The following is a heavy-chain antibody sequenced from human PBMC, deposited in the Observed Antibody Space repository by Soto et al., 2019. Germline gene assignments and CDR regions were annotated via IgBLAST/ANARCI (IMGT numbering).Heavy chain of an antibody. D-gene: IGHD3-9*01. CDR3: AVVAVRYFGCWFDP. J-gene: IGHJ5*02. CDR2: FDPEDGET. Sequence: ASVKVSCKVSGYTLTELSMHWVRQAPGKGLEWMGGFDPEDGETIYAQKFQGRVTMTEDTSTDTAYMELSSLRSEDTAVYYCAVVAVRYFGCWFDPWGQETLVTVSS. CDR1: GYTLTELS. V-gene: IGHV1-24*01.